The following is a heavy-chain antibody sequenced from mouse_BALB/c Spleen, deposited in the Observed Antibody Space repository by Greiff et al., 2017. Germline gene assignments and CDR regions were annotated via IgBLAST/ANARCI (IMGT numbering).Heavy chain of an antibody. J-gene: IGHJ4*01. V-gene: IGHV1-77*01. CDR1: GYSFTDCV. CDR3: ANDAYYAMDY. D-gene: IGHD2-12*01. CDR2: IYPGSGST. Sequence: VQLQQSGPELVKPGASVKMSCTASGYSFTDCVISWVKQRTGQGLEWIGEIYPGSGSTYYNEKFKGKATRTADNSSNTAYMQHSSLTSEDSAVYICANDAYYAMDYWGQGTSVTVSS.